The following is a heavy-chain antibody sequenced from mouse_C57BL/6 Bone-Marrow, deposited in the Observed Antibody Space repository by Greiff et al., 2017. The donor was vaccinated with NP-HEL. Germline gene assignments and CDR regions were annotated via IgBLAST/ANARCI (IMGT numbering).Heavy chain of an antibody. CDR3: ARHYGPYYYAMDY. V-gene: IGHV5-6*01. J-gene: IGHJ4*01. CDR2: IRSGGRYT. CDR1: GFTFSIYG. Sequence: EVKLMESGGDLVKPGGSLKLSCAASGFTFSIYGMSWVRPTPDKRLEWVATIRSGGRYTYYPDSVKGRFTISRDNAKNTLYLQMSSLKSEDTAMYYCARHYGPYYYAMDYWGQGTSVTVSS. D-gene: IGHD1-1*02.